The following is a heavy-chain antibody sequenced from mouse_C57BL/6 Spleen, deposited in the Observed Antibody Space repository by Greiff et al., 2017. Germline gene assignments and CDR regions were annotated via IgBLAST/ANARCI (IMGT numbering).Heavy chain of an antibody. D-gene: IGHD1-1*01. CDR3: ARATTVVERFAY. CDR2: IDPSDSYT. V-gene: IGHV1-50*01. J-gene: IGHJ3*01. CDR1: GYTFTSYW. Sequence: VQLQQPGAELVKPGASVKLSCKASGYTFTSYWMQWVKQRPGQGLEWIGEIDPSDSYTNYNQKFKGKATLTVDTSSSTAYMQLSILTSEESAVYYCARATTVVERFAYWGQGTLGTVAA.